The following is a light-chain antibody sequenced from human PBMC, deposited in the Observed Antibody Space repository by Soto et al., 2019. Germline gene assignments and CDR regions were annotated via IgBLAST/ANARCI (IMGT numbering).Light chain of an antibody. V-gene: IGLV2-14*01. CDR1: SSDVGGYNY. CDR2: DVS. J-gene: IGLJ1*01. CDR3: SSYTSSSTYV. Sequence: ALTQPASVSGSPGQSITISCTGTSSDVGGYNYVSWYQQHPGKAPKLMICDVSNRPSGVSNRFSGSKSGNTASLTISGLQAEDEADYYCSSYTSSSTYVFGTGTKVTVL.